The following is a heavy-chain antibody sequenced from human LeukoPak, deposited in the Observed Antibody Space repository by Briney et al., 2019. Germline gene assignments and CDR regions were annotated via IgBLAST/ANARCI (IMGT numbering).Heavy chain of an antibody. V-gene: IGHV3-74*01. J-gene: IGHJ3*01. D-gene: IGHD1-26*01. Sequence: GGSLRLSCVASGFTFSGNWIHWVRQAPGKGLVWVSRINSDGSVTTYADSVKGRFSISRDIAKDTLFLQMNSLRAEDTAVYYCARSRHGGSRLEMWGRGTKVTVS. CDR3: ARSRHGGSRLEM. CDR2: INSDGSVT. CDR1: GFTFSGNW.